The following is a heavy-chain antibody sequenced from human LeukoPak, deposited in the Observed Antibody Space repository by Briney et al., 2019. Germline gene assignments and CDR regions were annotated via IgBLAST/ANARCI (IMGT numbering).Heavy chain of an antibody. CDR3: ATDRPEGAVAGTPVC. D-gene: IGHD6-19*01. CDR1: GYTLTELS. Sequence: ALVKVSCKVSGYTLTELSMHWVRQAPGKGLERMGGFDPEDGETIYAQKFQGRVTMTEDTSTDTAYMELSSLRSEDTAVYYCATDRPEGAVAGTPVCWGQGTLVTVSS. J-gene: IGHJ4*02. CDR2: FDPEDGET. V-gene: IGHV1-24*01.